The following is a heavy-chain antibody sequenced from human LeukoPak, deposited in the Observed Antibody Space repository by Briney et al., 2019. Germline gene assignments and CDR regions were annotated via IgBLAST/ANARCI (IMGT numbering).Heavy chain of an antibody. J-gene: IGHJ4*02. CDR3: ARDFDWGSGH. Sequence: GGSLRLSCAASGFTFSTYWMHWVRQAPGKGLVWVSRISGDGSDTRYADSVKGRFIISRDNAKNTLYLQLNGLRAEDTAVYYCARDFDWGSGHWGQGALVTASS. CDR1: GFTFSTYW. D-gene: IGHD7-27*01. CDR2: ISGDGSDT. V-gene: IGHV3-74*01.